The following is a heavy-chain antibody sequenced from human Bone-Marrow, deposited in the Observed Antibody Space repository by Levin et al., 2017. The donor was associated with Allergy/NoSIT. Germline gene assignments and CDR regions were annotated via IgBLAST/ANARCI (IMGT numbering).Heavy chain of an antibody. CDR2: IYSGGSM. Sequence: GESLKISCAASGFTVGNNYMRWIRQAPGQGLDWVSLIYSGGSMYYADSVKGRFTISRDGSTNTLYLQMNNLRAEDTAVYYCATSPNLGYWGQGTLVTVSS. CDR3: ATSPNLGY. V-gene: IGHV3-53*01. CDR1: GFTVGNNY. J-gene: IGHJ4*02.